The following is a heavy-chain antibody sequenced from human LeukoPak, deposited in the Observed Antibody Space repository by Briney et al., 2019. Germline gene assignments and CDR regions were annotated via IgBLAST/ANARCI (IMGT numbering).Heavy chain of an antibody. CDR3: AREKFGSGSYGSYFDY. D-gene: IGHD3-10*01. CDR1: GGSISSYY. Sequence: SETLSLTCTVSGGSISSYYWSWIRQPPGKGLEWIGYNYYSGSTNYNPSLKSRVTISVDTSKNQFSLKLSSVTAADTAVYYCAREKFGSGSYGSYFDYWGQGTLVTVSS. V-gene: IGHV4-59*01. CDR2: NYYSGST. J-gene: IGHJ4*02.